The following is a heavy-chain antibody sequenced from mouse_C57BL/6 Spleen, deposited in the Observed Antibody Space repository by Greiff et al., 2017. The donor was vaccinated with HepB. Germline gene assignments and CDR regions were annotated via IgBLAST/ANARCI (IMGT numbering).Heavy chain of an antibody. V-gene: IGHV1-82*01. CDR1: GYAFSSSW. CDR2: IYPGDGDT. D-gene: IGHD2-4*01. J-gene: IGHJ4*01. CDR3: ARSWDDYDPYYAMDY. Sequence: VQLQQSGPELVKPGASVKISCKASGYAFSSSWMNWVKQRPGKGLEWIGRIYPGDGDTNYNGKFKGKATLTADKSSSTAYMQLSSLTSEDSAVYFCARSWDDYDPYYAMDYWGQGTSVTVSS.